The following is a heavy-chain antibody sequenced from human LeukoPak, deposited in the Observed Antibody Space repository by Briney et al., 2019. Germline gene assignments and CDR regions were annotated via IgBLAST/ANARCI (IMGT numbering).Heavy chain of an antibody. CDR2: ITSSSTYI. Sequence: GGSLRLSCAASGFTFSRYTMNWVRQAPGKGLEWVSSITSSSTYIYYADSVKGRFTISRDNAKNSLYLQMNSLRAEDTAVYYCAELGITMIGGVWGKGTTVTISS. D-gene: IGHD3-10*02. V-gene: IGHV3-21*01. CDR1: GFTFSRYT. J-gene: IGHJ6*04. CDR3: AELGITMIGGV.